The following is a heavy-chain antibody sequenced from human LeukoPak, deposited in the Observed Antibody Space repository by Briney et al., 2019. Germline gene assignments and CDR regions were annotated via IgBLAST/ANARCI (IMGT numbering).Heavy chain of an antibody. D-gene: IGHD5-12*01. V-gene: IGHV4-34*01. CDR2: INHSGST. Sequence: SEALSLTCAVYGGSFSGYYWSWIRQPPGKGLEWIGEINHSGSTNYNPSLKSRVTISVDTSKNQFSLKLSSVTAADTAVYYCARVHIADFDYWGQGTLVTVSS. CDR3: ARVHIADFDY. CDR1: GGSFSGYY. J-gene: IGHJ4*02.